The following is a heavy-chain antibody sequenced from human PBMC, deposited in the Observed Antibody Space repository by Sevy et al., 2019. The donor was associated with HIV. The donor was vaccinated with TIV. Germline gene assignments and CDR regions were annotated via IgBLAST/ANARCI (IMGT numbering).Heavy chain of an antibody. CDR3: ARHRVGEQQRYYYGMDV. Sequence: SETLSLTCTVSGGSISSSSYYWGWIRQPPGKGLEWIGSIYYSGSTYYNPSLKSRVTISVDTSKNQFSLKLSSVTAADTAVSYCARHRVGEQQRYYYGMDVWGQGTTVTVSS. CDR2: IYYSGST. CDR1: GGSISSSSYY. V-gene: IGHV4-39*01. D-gene: IGHD6-13*01. J-gene: IGHJ6*02.